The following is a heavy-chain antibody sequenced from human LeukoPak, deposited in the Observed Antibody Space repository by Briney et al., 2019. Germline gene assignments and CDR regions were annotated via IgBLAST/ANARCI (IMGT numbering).Heavy chain of an antibody. CDR1: GGSISSDAYY. D-gene: IGHD5-24*01. CDR2: FYYSGST. Sequence: PSQTLSLTCTVSGGSISSDAYYWSWLRQYPGKGLEWIGYFYYSGSTYYNPSLKSRVTISVDTSENQFSLELTSVTAADTAVYYCARDVGDGYLANDYWGQGTLVTVSS. CDR3: ARDVGDGYLANDY. V-gene: IGHV4-31*03. J-gene: IGHJ4*02.